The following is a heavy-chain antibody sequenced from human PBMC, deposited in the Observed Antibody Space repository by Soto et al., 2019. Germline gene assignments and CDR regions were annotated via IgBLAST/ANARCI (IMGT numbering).Heavy chain of an antibody. Sequence: PSDTLSLTCSDSGGSMSEYFWSWIRQSPGKGLEWIGDIYYLGSTDYNPSRKGRVTISVATSKRHFCLRLTSVTAADTAVYYCARDGYDGSGSPYPAYWGPGTQVTVSS. CDR3: ARDGYDGSGSPYPAY. CDR1: GGSMSEYF. CDR2: IYYLGST. J-gene: IGHJ4*02. D-gene: IGHD3-10*01. V-gene: IGHV4-59*01.